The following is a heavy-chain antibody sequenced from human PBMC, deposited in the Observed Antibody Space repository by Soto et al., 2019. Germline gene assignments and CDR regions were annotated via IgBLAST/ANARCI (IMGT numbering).Heavy chain of an antibody. CDR2: ISTTGNT. D-gene: IGHD1-7*01. CDR1: GYTITSFS. Sequence: SETLSLTGTVSGYTITSFSWNWIRQSAGKGLEWIGRISTTGNTHYNPSLESRVTMSLDTSKNQFSLKLTSVTAADTAVYYCEGESGENWSYEAYWGQGTLVTVSS. CDR3: EGESGENWSYEAY. V-gene: IGHV4-4*07. J-gene: IGHJ4*02.